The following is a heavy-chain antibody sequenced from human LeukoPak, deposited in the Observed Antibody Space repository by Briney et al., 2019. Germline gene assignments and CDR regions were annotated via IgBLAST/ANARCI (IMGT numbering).Heavy chain of an antibody. CDR2: ISAYNGNT. V-gene: IGHV1-18*01. CDR3: ARVIRQQLVHGYDP. D-gene: IGHD6-13*01. J-gene: IGHJ5*02. Sequence: ASVRVSCKASGYTFTSYGIIWVRQAPGQGLEWMGWISAYNGNTNYAQKLQGRVTMTTDTSTSTAYMELRSLRSDDTAVYYCARVIRQQLVHGYDPWGQGTLVTVSS. CDR1: GYTFTSYG.